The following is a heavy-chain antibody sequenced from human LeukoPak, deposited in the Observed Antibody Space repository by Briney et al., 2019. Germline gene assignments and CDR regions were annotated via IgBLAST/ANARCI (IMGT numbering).Heavy chain of an antibody. D-gene: IGHD1-26*01. CDR1: GYSFTTYW. J-gene: IGHJ4*02. CDR2: IYPGDSDT. CDR3: VRQGLQSGTYPAY. Sequence: KNGESLKISCKGSGYSFTTYWIGWVRQMPGKGLEWMGTIYPGDSDTRYSPSFQGQVTISADKSVTTAYLEWNSLKASDTALYYCVRQGLQSGTYPAYWGPGTLVTVSS. V-gene: IGHV5-51*01.